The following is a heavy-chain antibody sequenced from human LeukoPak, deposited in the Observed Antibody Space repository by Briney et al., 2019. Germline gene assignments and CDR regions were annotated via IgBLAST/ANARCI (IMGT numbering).Heavy chain of an antibody. Sequence: GASVKVSCKASGYTFTSYDINWVRQATGQGLEWMGWMNPNSGNTGYAQKFQGRVTITRNISISTAYMELSSLRSEDTAVYYCARVPSRARYCSSTSCSYYFDYWGQGALVTVSS. D-gene: IGHD2-2*01. V-gene: IGHV1-8*03. CDR3: ARVPSRARYCSSTSCSYYFDY. CDR2: MNPNSGNT. J-gene: IGHJ4*02. CDR1: GYTFTSYD.